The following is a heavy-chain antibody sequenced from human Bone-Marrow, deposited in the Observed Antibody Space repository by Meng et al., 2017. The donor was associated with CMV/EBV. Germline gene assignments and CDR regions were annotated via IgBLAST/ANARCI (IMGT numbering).Heavy chain of an antibody. CDR2: ITPSTGAT. Sequence: CKASGYTFISYHMHWVRQAPGQGLEWVGIITPSTGATYSAQKFQDRVTLTSDTSTSAVYMNLGSLRSEDTAVYYCVREMSGGFFDYWGQGTLVTVSS. D-gene: IGHD3-16*01. J-gene: IGHJ4*02. CDR3: VREMSGGFFDY. V-gene: IGHV1-46*01. CDR1: GYTFISYH.